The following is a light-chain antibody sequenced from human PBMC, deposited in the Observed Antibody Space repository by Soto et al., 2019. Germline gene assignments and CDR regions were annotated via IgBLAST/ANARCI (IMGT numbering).Light chain of an antibody. CDR1: QGISIY. Sequence: DIQMTQSPSSLSASVGDRVTITCRASQGISIYLGWYQQKPGKVPKLLIYAASTLQSGVPSRFSGSGSGTDFTLTISSLQPEDVATYYCQKYNSAPHTFGQGTKLEIK. V-gene: IGKV1-27*01. CDR3: QKYNSAPHT. J-gene: IGKJ2*01. CDR2: AAS.